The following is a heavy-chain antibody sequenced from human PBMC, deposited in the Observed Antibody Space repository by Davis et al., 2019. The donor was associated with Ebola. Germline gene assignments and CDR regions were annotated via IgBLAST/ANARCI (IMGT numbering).Heavy chain of an antibody. D-gene: IGHD4-11*01. CDR3: ARGHNYAHEY. V-gene: IGHV1-2*06. CDR2: VILKSGAT. CDR1: GYTFTDYN. Sequence: ASVKVSCKASGYTFTDYNIHWMRQAPGQGLEWLGRVILKSGATNYAQKFQGRVTMTRDTSISTVYMELSSLRYDDTADYYCARGHNYAHEYWGQGILVTASS. J-gene: IGHJ4*02.